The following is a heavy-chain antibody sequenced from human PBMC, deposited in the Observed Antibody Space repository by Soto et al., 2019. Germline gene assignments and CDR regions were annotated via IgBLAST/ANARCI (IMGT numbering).Heavy chain of an antibody. V-gene: IGHV3-30-3*01. J-gene: IGHJ4*02. D-gene: IGHD2-21*02. Sequence: QVQLVESGGGVVQPGRSLRLSCAASGFTFSSYAMHWVRQAPGKGLEWVAVISYDGSNKYYADSVQGRFTISRDNSKNTLYLQMNSLRAEDTAVYYCARDPLIVVVTAMAYYFDYWGQGTLVTVSS. CDR3: ARDPLIVVVTAMAYYFDY. CDR1: GFTFSSYA. CDR2: ISYDGSNK.